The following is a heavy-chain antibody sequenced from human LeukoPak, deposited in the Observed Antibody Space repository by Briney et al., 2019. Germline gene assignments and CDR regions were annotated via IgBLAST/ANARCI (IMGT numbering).Heavy chain of an antibody. V-gene: IGHV3-21*01. Sequence: PGGSLRLSCAASGFTFSSYSMNWVRQAPGKGLEWVSSISSSSSYIYYADSVKGRFTISRDNAKNSLYLQMNSLRAEDTAVYYCARYSSGVVGATTDAFDIWGQGTLVTVSS. CDR2: ISSSSSYI. CDR1: GFTFSSYS. D-gene: IGHD1-26*01. J-gene: IGHJ4*02. CDR3: ARYSSGVVGATTDAFDI.